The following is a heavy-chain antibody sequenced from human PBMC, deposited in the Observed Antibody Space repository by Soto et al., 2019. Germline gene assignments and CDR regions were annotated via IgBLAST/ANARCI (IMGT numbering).Heavy chain of an antibody. D-gene: IGHD2-2*01. Sequence: QVQLVQSGAEVKKPGASVKVSCKASGYTFTSYAMHWVRQAPGQRLEWMGWINAGNGNTKYSQKFQGRVTITRDTSASTAYMELSSQRSEDTAVYYCARADSPDIVVVPAAMLDFDYWGQGTLVTVSS. V-gene: IGHV1-3*01. CDR2: INAGNGNT. CDR1: GYTFTSYA. J-gene: IGHJ4*02. CDR3: ARADSPDIVVVPAAMLDFDY.